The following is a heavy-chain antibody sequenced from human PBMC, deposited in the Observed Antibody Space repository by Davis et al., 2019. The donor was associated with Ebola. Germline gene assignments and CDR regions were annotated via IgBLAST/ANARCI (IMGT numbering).Heavy chain of an antibody. Sequence: GESLKIPCSASGFTFSSYWMHWVRQPPGKGLVWVSRISSYGSSTSYADSVRGRFTISRDNAKNTLYLQMDSLRAEDTAVYHCARVIHFPGIGTDVWGQGATVTVSS. D-gene: IGHD2/OR15-2a*01. CDR2: ISSYGSST. CDR3: ARVIHFPGIGTDV. V-gene: IGHV3-74*01. CDR1: GFTFSSYW. J-gene: IGHJ6*02.